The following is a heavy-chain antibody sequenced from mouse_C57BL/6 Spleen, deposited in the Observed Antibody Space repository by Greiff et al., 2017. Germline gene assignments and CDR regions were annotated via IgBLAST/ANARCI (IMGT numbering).Heavy chain of an antibody. CDR2: INPNYGTT. Sequence: VQLQQSGPELVKPGASVKISCTASGYSFTDYNMNWVKQRTGKSLEWIGVINPNYGTTSYNQKFKGKATLTVDQSYSTAYMQLNRLTSEDSAVYYCARSGYCSREFDYWGQGTTLTVAS. CDR1: GYSFTDYN. J-gene: IGHJ2*01. V-gene: IGHV1-39*01. D-gene: IGHD1-1*01. CDR3: ARSGYCSREFDY.